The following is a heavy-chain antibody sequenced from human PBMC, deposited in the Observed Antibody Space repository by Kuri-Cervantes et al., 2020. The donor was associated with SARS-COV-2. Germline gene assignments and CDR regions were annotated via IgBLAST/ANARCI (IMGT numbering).Heavy chain of an antibody. Sequence: GGSLRLSCAASGFSFSNYAMHWVRQAPGKGLEWVAIISYDGGYENYADSVQGRFTISRDNDKHTLYLQVSSAKTEDTAVYYCARDPYVGSGYYLLDFWGQGTLVTVSS. J-gene: IGHJ4*02. D-gene: IGHD3-22*01. CDR2: ISYDGGYE. V-gene: IGHV3-30*03. CDR1: GFSFSNYA. CDR3: ARDPYVGSGYYLLDF.